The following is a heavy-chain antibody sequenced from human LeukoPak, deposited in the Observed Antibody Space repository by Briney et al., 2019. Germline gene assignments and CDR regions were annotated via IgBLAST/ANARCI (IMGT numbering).Heavy chain of an antibody. J-gene: IGHJ4*02. D-gene: IGHD3-22*01. V-gene: IGHV4-30-4*01. CDR2: IYYSGST. CDR1: GGSISSGDSY. Sequence: PSGTLSLTCAVSGGSISSGDSYWSWIRQPPGKGLEWIGSIYYSGSTYYNPSLKSRVTISVDTSKNQFSLRLSSVTAADTAVYFCARAGQYYYDSSGYFPDYWGQGTLVTVSS. CDR3: ARAGQYYYDSSGYFPDY.